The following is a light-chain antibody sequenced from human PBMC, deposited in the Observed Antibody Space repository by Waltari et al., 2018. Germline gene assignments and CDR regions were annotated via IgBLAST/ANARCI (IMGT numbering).Light chain of an antibody. CDR2: STS. V-gene: IGLV8-61*01. Sequence: QTVVTQEPSLSVSPGGSVTLTCGSNSGSVPAGSYPRWYRQPPGQAPRTVIYSTSTRSSGVPDRFSGSILGNKAALTIAGAQTDDESHYYCVVYIGSGIWVFGGGTKLTVL. CDR1: SGSVPAGSY. CDR3: VVYIGSGIWV. J-gene: IGLJ2*01.